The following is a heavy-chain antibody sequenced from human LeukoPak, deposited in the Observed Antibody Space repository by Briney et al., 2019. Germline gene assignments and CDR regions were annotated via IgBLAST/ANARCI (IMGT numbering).Heavy chain of an antibody. Sequence: GGSLRLSCAASGFTFSSYALSWVRQAPGKGLEWVSAINGSGSSTYYADSVKGRFTISRDNAKNTLYLQMNSLRAEDTAVYYCAKLAAAGPFEDWGQGTLVTVSS. V-gene: IGHV3-23*01. CDR2: INGSGSST. CDR1: GFTFSSYA. CDR3: AKLAAAGPFED. J-gene: IGHJ4*02. D-gene: IGHD6-13*01.